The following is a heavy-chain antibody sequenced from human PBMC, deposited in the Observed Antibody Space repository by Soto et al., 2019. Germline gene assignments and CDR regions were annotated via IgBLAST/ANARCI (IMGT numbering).Heavy chain of an antibody. CDR2: IHPSGGGS. Sequence: ASVKVSCKSSGYPFNTYYLHWVRQAPGQGLEWMGMIHPSGGGSTYAQKFLGRVTMTMDSSTSTVFMELRSLRSDDTAVYYCARDFENCISTSCYDGSFDPWGQGTLVTVSS. V-gene: IGHV1-46*02. D-gene: IGHD2-2*01. CDR1: GYPFNTYY. CDR3: ARDFENCISTSCYDGSFDP. J-gene: IGHJ5*02.